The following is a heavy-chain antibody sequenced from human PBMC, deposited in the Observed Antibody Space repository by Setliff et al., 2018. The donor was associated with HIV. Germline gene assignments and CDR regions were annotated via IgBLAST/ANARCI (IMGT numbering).Heavy chain of an antibody. V-gene: IGHV4-59*11. CDR2: IYSTGST. CDR1: GPSINIHY. CDR3: ARVARVHPFDP. J-gene: IGHJ5*02. Sequence: PSETLSLTCTVSGPSINIHYWNWIRQSPGKGFEWIGYIYSTGSTNYNPSLQSRVTMSVDRSKNQFSLRLTSVTAADTAMYYCARVARVHPFDPWGQGTLVTVSS.